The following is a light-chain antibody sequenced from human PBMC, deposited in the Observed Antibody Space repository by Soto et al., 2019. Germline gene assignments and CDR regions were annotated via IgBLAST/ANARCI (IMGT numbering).Light chain of an antibody. V-gene: IGKV3-15*01. CDR2: GAS. Sequence: VGMTQSQATLSVSPGESATLSCRASQSVSNNLTWYQQKPGQPPRLLIYGASTRATGVPGRFSGSGSGTEFTLTISSLQSEDFAVYYCQQYNDWWTFGQGTKVAIK. J-gene: IGKJ1*01. CDR3: QQYNDWWT. CDR1: QSVSNN.